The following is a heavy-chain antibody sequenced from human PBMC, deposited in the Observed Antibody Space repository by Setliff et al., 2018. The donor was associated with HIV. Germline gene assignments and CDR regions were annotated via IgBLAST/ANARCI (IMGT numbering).Heavy chain of an antibody. CDR1: GGSFSSSSYS. V-gene: IGHV4-39*01. J-gene: IGHJ3*02. Sequence: SETLSLTCIVSGGSFSSSSYSWGWIRLPPGKGLEWIGSIDYSGRTYYNPSLKSRVTISVDTSKNQFSLNLSSVTAADTAVYYCARHSITLVVGVPERDDAFDIWGQGTMVTVSS. CDR3: ARHSITLVVGVPERDDAFDI. CDR2: IDYSGRT. D-gene: IGHD3-22*01.